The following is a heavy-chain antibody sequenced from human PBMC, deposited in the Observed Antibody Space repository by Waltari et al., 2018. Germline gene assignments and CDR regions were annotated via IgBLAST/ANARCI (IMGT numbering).Heavy chain of an antibody. CDR2: INPNSGGT. V-gene: IGHV1-2*06. CDR3: ARDWSSSSYIREGFDP. CDR1: GYTFTGYY. Sequence: QVQLVQSGAEVKKPGASVKVSCKASGYTFTGYYMHWVRQAPGQGLEWMGRINPNSGGTNYAQKVQGRVTMTRDTSISTAYMELSRLRSDDTAVYYCARDWSSSSYIREGFDPWGQGTLVTVSS. J-gene: IGHJ5*02. D-gene: IGHD6-6*01.